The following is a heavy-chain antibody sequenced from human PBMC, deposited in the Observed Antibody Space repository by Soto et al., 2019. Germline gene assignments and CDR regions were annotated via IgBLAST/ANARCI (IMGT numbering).Heavy chain of an antibody. CDR1: GFTFSSYS. J-gene: IGHJ6*02. CDR2: ISSSSSTI. Sequence: EVQLVESGGGLVQPGGSLRLSCAASGFTFSSYSMNWVRQAPGKGLEWVSYISSSSSTIYYADSVKGRFTISRDNAKNSLYLQMNSLRAEDTAVYYCARLFEQWLVSYYYGMDVWGQGTTVTVSS. D-gene: IGHD6-19*01. V-gene: IGHV3-48*01. CDR3: ARLFEQWLVSYYYGMDV.